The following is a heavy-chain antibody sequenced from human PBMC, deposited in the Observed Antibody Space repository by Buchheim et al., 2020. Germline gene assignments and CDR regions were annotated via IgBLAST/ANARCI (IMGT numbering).Heavy chain of an antibody. Sequence: EVQLLESGGGLVQPGGSLRLSCAASGFTFSTYAMTWVRLVPGKGLEWVSGISGSGLSTKYPDSVKGRFNISRDNYKNKLYMQMSTLRAEDTAEYYCAKTGQGWEGGDYLDYWGQGTL. CDR3: AKTGQGWEGGDYLDY. D-gene: IGHD1-14*01. J-gene: IGHJ4*02. V-gene: IGHV3-23*01. CDR1: GFTFSTYA. CDR2: ISGSGLST.